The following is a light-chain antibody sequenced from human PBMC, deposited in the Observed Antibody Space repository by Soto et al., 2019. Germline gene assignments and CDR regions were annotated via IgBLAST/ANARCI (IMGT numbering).Light chain of an antibody. CDR3: QQYDNIMYT. Sequence: DIQMTQSPSALSASVGDRVTITWQASKDIRHSLNWYQQKPEKAHKLLIYDASDLETGVLSRFSGSGSGTYFTLNISILQPEDIATYYCQQYDNIMYTLGQGTKLEIK. CDR2: DAS. CDR1: KDIRHS. J-gene: IGKJ2*01. V-gene: IGKV1-33*01.